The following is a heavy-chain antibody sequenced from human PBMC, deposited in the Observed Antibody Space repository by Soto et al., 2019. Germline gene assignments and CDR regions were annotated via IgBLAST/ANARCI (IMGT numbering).Heavy chain of an antibody. CDR2: IWYDGTNK. V-gene: IGHV3-33*01. CDR3: ARGPMTTVTTWGDWYFDL. CDR1: GFIFSSYG. Sequence: QVQLVESGGGVVQPGRSLRLSCATSGFIFSSYGMHWVRQGPGKGLEWVAVIWYDGTNKYYADSVNGRFTISRDDSKNTLYLQMNSLRAEDTAVYYCARGPMTTVTTWGDWYFDLWGRGTLLTVSS. D-gene: IGHD4-17*01. J-gene: IGHJ2*01.